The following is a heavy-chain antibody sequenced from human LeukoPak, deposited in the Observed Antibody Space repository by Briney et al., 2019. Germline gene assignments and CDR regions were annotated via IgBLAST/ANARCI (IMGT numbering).Heavy chain of an antibody. J-gene: IGHJ3*02. Sequence: PSETLSLTCTVSGDSITSSSHYWGWIRQPPGKTLEWIGSIHHTGRNYSNAALKRRVHISMDMSKSQFSLKLNSVTAADSGVYYCVAEMTASAAFDIWGRGTLVAVSS. V-gene: IGHV4-39*01. D-gene: IGHD2-21*02. CDR3: VAEMTASAAFDI. CDR2: IHHTGRN. CDR1: GDSITSSSHY.